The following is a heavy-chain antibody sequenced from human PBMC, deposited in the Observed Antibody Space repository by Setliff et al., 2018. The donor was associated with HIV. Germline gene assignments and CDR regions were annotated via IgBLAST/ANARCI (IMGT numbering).Heavy chain of an antibody. CDR1: GHSIRSGYY. CDR2: MYHSGST. V-gene: IGHV4-38-2*02. Sequence: SETLSLTCTVSGHSIRSGYYWGWIRQPPGKGLEWIGTMYHSGSTYYNPSLQGRVTMFFDTSEDHFSLRLSSVTAADTAVYYCASRWGSYYDTNGHPFDYWGQGTLVTVSS. D-gene: IGHD3-22*01. J-gene: IGHJ4*02. CDR3: ASRWGSYYDTNGHPFDY.